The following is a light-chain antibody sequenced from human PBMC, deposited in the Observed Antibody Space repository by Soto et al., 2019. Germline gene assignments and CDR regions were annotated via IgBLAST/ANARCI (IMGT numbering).Light chain of an antibody. Sequence: QSVLTQPASVSGSPGQSITISCAGTSSDVGGYKYVSWYQQHPGKAPKLMIYEVSNRPSGVSNRFSGSKSANTASLTISGLQAEDEADYYCSSYASSSTNVFGTGTKVTVL. V-gene: IGLV2-14*01. CDR2: EVS. CDR3: SSYASSSTNV. CDR1: SSDVGGYKY. J-gene: IGLJ1*01.